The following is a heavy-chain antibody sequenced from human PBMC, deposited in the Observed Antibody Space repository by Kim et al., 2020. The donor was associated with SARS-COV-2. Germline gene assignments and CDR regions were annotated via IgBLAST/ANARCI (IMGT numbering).Heavy chain of an antibody. CDR3: ARDRRYSLDY. D-gene: IGHD2-15*01. J-gene: IGHJ4*02. CDR2: IKEDGSEK. Sequence: GGSLRLSCVVSRFTFSINWMRWVRQAPGKGLEWVAKIKEDGSEKYYGYSVEGRFTISRDNAKNSLFLQMNSLSAEDTAVYYCARDRRYSLDYWGQGTLVTVSS. CDR1: RFTFSINW. V-gene: IGHV3-7*01.